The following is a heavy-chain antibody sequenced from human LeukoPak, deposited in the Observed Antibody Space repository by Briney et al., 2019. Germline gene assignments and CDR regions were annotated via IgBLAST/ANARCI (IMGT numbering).Heavy chain of an antibody. Sequence: GGSLRLSCAASGFTFDDYAMHWVRQAPGKGLEWFSGISWNSGSIGYADSVKGRFTISRDNAKNSLHLQMNSLRAEDTALYYCAKGPPYGDYEFYFDYWGQGTLVTVSS. CDR3: AKGPPYGDYEFYFDY. J-gene: IGHJ4*02. D-gene: IGHD4-17*01. V-gene: IGHV3-9*01. CDR1: GFTFDDYA. CDR2: ISWNSGSI.